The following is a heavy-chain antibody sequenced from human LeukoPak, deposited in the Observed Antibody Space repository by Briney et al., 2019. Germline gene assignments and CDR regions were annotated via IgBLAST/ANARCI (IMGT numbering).Heavy chain of an antibody. D-gene: IGHD3-10*01. V-gene: IGHV1-18*01. CDR1: GYTFTSYG. CDR2: ISAYNGNT. Sequence: ASVKVSCKASGYTFTSYGISWVRQAPGQGLEWMGWISAYNGNTDYAQKFQGRVTITADESTSTAYMELSSLRSEDTAVYYCARDRVLWFGELLSFLAYWGQGTLVTVSS. J-gene: IGHJ4*02. CDR3: ARDRVLWFGELLSFLAY.